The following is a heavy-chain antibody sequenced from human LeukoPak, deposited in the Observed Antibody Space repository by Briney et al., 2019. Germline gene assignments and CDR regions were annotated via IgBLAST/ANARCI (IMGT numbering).Heavy chain of an antibody. D-gene: IGHD6-6*01. J-gene: IGHJ3*02. CDR2: ISSSSSYI. V-gene: IGHV3-21*01. Sequence: GGSLRLSCAASGFTFSSYSMNWVRQARGKGLEWVSSISSSSSYIYYADSVKGRFTISRDNAKNSLYLQMNSLRAEDTAVYYCARNIAARAEGKAFDIWGQGTMVTVSS. CDR1: GFTFSSYS. CDR3: ARNIAARAEGKAFDI.